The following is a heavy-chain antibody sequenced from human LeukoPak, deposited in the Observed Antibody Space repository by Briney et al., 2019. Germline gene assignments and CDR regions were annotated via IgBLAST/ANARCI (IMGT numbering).Heavy chain of an antibody. CDR2: INHSGST. D-gene: IGHD3-22*01. V-gene: IGHV4-34*01. J-gene: IGHJ4*02. CDR1: GGSCSGYY. CDR3: ARGPPHIVVVPAATSPYYDSSGYYDFDY. Sequence: SETLSLTCAVYGGSCSGYYWSWIRQPPGKGLVWIGEINHSGSTNYNPSLKSRVTISVDTSKNQFSLKLSSVTAADTAVYYCARGPPHIVVVPAATSPYYDSSGYYDFDYWGQGTLVTVSS.